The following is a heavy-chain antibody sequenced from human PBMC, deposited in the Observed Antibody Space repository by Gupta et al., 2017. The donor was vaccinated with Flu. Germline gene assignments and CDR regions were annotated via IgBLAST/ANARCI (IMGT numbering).Heavy chain of an antibody. CDR1: C. Sequence: CVSWIRQPPGKALEWLALIDWDDDKYYSTSLKTRLTISKDASKNQVVLTMTNMDPVDTATYYCARSVDISMGLFDSWGPGTLVTVSS. CDR3: ARSVDISMGLFDS. V-gene: IGHV2-70*01. CDR2: IDWDDDK. D-gene: IGHD5-18*01. J-gene: IGHJ4*02.